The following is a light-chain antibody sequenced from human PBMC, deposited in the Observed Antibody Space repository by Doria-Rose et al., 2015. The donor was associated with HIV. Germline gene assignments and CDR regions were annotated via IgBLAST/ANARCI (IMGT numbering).Light chain of an antibody. CDR1: SNDVGSYNL. J-gene: IGLJ1*01. V-gene: IGLV2-23*02. CDR2: EVD. Sequence: TQPASASGSPGQSITISCTGTSNDVGSYNLVSWYQQHPVKAPKLMIYEVDKRPSGVSYRFSGSKSGNTASLTISGLQAEDEADYYCCSYAGTPLVFGSGTKVTVL. CDR3: CSYAGTPLV.